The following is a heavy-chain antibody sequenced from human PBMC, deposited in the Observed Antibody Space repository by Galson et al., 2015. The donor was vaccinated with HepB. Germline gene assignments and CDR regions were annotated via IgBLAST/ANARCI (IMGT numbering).Heavy chain of an antibody. Sequence: SLRLSCAASGIAFRDYGMSWVRQSPERGLEWVSTVDAIGPTTHYADSVRGRFTISRDNSRHTVSLQMNSLRVEDTAIYYCAKDCCGDSFFDFWGHGTLVFVS. D-gene: IGHD2-21*02. J-gene: IGHJ4*01. CDR2: VDAIGPTT. V-gene: IGHV3-23*01. CDR1: GIAFRDYG. CDR3: AKDCCGDSFFDF.